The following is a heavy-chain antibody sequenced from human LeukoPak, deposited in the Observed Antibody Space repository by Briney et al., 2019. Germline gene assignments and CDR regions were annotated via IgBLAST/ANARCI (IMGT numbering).Heavy chain of an antibody. V-gene: IGHV1-2*02. Sequence: ASVKVSCKASGYTFTGYYMHWVRQAPGQGLEWMGWINPNSGGTNYAQKFQGRVTMTRDTSISTAYMELSRLRSDDTAVYYCARDGRGYCTNGVCFDYWGQGTLVTVSS. CDR2: INPNSGGT. CDR1: GYTFTGYY. D-gene: IGHD2-8*01. CDR3: ARDGRGYCTNGVCFDY. J-gene: IGHJ4*02.